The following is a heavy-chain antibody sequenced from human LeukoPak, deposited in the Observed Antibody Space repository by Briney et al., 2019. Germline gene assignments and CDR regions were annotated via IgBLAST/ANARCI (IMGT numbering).Heavy chain of an antibody. CDR1: GFTFDDYA. V-gene: IGHV3-43*02. D-gene: IGHD3-3*01. Sequence: GGSLRLSCAASGFTFDDYAMHWVRQAPGKGLEWVSLISGDGGSTYHADSVKGRFTISRDNSKNSLYLQMNSLRTEDTALYYCAKDTQLYYDFWSGYIDYWGQGTLVTVSS. CDR2: ISGDGGST. CDR3: AKDTQLYYDFWSGYIDY. J-gene: IGHJ4*02.